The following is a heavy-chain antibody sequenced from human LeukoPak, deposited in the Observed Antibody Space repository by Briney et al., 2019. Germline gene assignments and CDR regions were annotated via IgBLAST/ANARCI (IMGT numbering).Heavy chain of an antibody. CDR2: ICTSGST. D-gene: IGHD3-22*01. J-gene: IGHJ6*03. CDR1: GGSISSYY. Sequence: PSETLSLTCTVSGGSISSYYWSWIRQPAGKGLEWIGRICTSGSTNYNPSLKSRVTMSVDTSKNQFSLKLSSVTAADTAVYYCARDSSGSPYYYYYYMDVWGKGTTVTVSS. V-gene: IGHV4-4*07. CDR3: ARDSSGSPYYYYYYMDV.